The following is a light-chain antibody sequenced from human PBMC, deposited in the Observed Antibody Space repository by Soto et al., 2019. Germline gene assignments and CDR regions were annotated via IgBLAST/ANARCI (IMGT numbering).Light chain of an antibody. V-gene: IGLV2-14*01. CDR3: SSYTSSSTPL. J-gene: IGLJ2*01. Sequence: QSALTQPASVSGSPGQSITISCTGTSSDVGGYNYVSWYQQHPGKAPKLMIYDVSNRPSGVSNRFSGSKSGNTASLTISGLQAEDEADYYCSSYTSSSTPLFGGGTKXTVL. CDR1: SSDVGGYNY. CDR2: DVS.